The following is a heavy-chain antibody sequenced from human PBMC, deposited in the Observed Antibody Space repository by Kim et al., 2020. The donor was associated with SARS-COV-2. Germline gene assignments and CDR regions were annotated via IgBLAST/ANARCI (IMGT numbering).Heavy chain of an antibody. J-gene: IGHJ4*02. CDR3: ARGGIAVAGIDY. Sequence: NYAQKLQGRVTMTPDTSTSTAYMELRSLRSDDTAVYYCARGGIAVAGIDYWGQGTLVTVSS. V-gene: IGHV1-18*01. D-gene: IGHD6-19*01.